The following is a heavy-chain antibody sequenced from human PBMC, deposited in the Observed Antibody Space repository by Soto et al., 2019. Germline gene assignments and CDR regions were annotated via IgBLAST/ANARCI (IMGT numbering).Heavy chain of an antibody. CDR2: ISSSSSYI. CDR1: GFTFSSYS. Sequence: EVQLVESGGGLVKPGGSLRLFCPASGFTFSSYSMNWVRQAPGKGLEWVSSISSSSSYIYYADSVKGRFTISRDNAKNSLDLQMNRLRAEETTLYYCATAQGSGYPGDGAFNIWGQGTMVTVYS. D-gene: IGHD5-12*01. CDR3: ATAQGSGYPGDGAFNI. J-gene: IGHJ3*02. V-gene: IGHV3-21*01.